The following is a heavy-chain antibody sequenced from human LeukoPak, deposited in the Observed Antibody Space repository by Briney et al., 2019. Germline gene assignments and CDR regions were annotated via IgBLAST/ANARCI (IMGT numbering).Heavy chain of an antibody. J-gene: IGHJ4*02. CDR2: IYTSGST. D-gene: IGHD4-17*01. V-gene: IGHV4-61*02. CDR3: ARYGDYLFDY. Sequence: PSQTLSLTCTVSGGSISSGSYYWSWIRQPAGKGLEWIGRIYTSGSTNYNPSLKSRVTISVDTSKNQFSLKLSSVTAADTAVYYCARYGDYLFDYWGQGTLVTVSS. CDR1: GGSISSGSYY.